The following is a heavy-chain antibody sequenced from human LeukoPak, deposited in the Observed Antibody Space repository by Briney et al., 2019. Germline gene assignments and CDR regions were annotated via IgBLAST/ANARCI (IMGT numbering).Heavy chain of an antibody. CDR3: ARDPHSGYYYHYFDY. CDR2: IIPIFGTA. V-gene: IGHV1-69*13. D-gene: IGHD3-22*01. CDR1: GGTFSSYA. J-gene: IGHJ4*02. Sequence: ASVKVSCKASGGTFSSYAISWVRQAPGQGLEWMGGIIPIFGTANYAQKFQGRVTITADESTSTAYMELSSLRSEDTAVYYCARDPHSGYYYHYFDYWGQGTLVTVSS.